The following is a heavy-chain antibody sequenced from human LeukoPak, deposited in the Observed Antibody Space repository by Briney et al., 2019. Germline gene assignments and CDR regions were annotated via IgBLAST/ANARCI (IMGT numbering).Heavy chain of an antibody. J-gene: IGHJ4*02. CDR2: IYYSGST. CDR3: ARLVAVAGVFDY. CDR1: GGSISSSNYY. Sequence: PSETLSLKCTGPGGSISSSNYYWGWIRQPPGKGLRWIGNIYYSGSTYYNPSLKSRVTISVDTSKNHFSLKLSSVTAADTAVYYCARLVAVAGVFDYWGQGTLVTVSS. V-gene: IGHV4-39*02. D-gene: IGHD6-19*01.